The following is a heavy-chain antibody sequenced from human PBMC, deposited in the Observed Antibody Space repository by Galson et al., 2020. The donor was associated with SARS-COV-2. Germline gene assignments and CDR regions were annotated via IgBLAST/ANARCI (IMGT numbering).Heavy chain of an antibody. CDR2: MSHSGIT. V-gene: IGHV4-38-2*02. Sequence: ASETLSLTCTVTGYSINNGYYWGWIRQPPGKGLEWIGSMSHSGITYYNPSLKSRVTISADTSRNQFSLKLSSVTAADTAVYYCARDFGKVTYGYDAFDIWGQGTMVTVSS. CDR3: ARDFGKVTYGYDAFDI. J-gene: IGHJ3*02. D-gene: IGHD4-17*01. CDR1: GYSINNGYY.